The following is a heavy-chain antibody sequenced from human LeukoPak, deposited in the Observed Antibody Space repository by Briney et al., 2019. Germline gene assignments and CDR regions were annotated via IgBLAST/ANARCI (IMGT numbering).Heavy chain of an antibody. D-gene: IGHD3-22*01. CDR2: IKQDGSEK. Sequence: GGSLRLSCAASGFTFSSYWMSWVRQAPGKGLEGVANIKQDGSEKYYVDSVKGRFTISRDNAKNSLYLQMNSLRAEDTAVYYCARDHEYYYDSSGKNNWFDPWGQGTLVTVSS. CDR3: ARDHEYYYDSSGKNNWFDP. J-gene: IGHJ5*02. CDR1: GFTFSSYW. V-gene: IGHV3-7*01.